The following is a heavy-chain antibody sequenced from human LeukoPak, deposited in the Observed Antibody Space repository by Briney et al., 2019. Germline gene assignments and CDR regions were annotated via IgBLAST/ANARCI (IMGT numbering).Heavy chain of an antibody. Sequence: GESLKISCKGSGYSFTSYWIGWGRQMPGKGLEWMGIIYPGDSDTRYSPSFQVQVTISADKSISTANLQWSSLKASDTAMYYCAISLGATLNAGPSDLPKGFDYWGQGTLVTVSS. CDR1: GYSFTSYW. CDR3: AISLGATLNAGPSDLPKGFDY. V-gene: IGHV5-51*01. CDR2: IYPGDSDT. J-gene: IGHJ4*02. D-gene: IGHD1-26*01.